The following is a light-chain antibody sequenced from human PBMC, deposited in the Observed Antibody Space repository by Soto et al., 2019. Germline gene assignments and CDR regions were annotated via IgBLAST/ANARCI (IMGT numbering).Light chain of an antibody. CDR2: DAS. CDR3: YQYDSSPWT. J-gene: IGKJ1*01. CDR1: QSVSVND. Sequence: EVVTTQSPGTLSLSPVEAATLSCRASQSVSVNDVAWYQQKPGQSPRLVIYDASRGATGIPDRFSGSGSGTDFTLTISRLEPEDFAVYFCYQYDSSPWTLGQGATVDIK. V-gene: IGKV3-20*01.